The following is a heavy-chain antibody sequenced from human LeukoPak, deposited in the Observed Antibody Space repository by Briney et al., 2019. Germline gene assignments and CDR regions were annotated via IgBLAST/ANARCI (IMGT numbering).Heavy chain of an antibody. V-gene: IGHV4-39*07. CDR1: GGSISSSSYY. CDR2: IFYSGST. Sequence: SETLSLTCTVSGGSISSSSYYWGWIRQPPGKGLEWIGSIFYSGSTYYNPSLKSRVTISVDTSKNQFSLKLSSVTAADTAVYYCAGVPWFDPWGQGTLVTVSS. CDR3: AGVPWFDP. J-gene: IGHJ5*02. D-gene: IGHD6-6*01.